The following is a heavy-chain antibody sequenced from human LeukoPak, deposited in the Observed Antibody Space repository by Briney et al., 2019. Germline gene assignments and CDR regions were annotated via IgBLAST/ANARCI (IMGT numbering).Heavy chain of an antibody. CDR1: GFTFSSYW. J-gene: IGHJ4*02. D-gene: IGHD1-26*01. CDR2: INHNGNVN. CDR3: AKAIHSGSTMPGD. Sequence: GGSLRLSCAASGFTFSSYWMNWARQAPGKGLEWVASINHNGNVNYYVDSVKGRFTISRDNAKNSLYLQMNSLRAEDTAVYYCAKAIHSGSTMPGDWGQGTLVTVSS. V-gene: IGHV3-7*03.